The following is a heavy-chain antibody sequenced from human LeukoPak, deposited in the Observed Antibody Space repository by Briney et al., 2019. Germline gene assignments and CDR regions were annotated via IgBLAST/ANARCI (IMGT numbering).Heavy chain of an antibody. CDR3: AKALEVVGPSYYYYGMDV. J-gene: IGHJ6*02. Sequence: PGGSLRLSCAASGFTFSSYAMSWVRQAPGKGLEWVSAISGSGGSTYYADSLKGRFTISRDNSKNTLYLQMNSLRAEDTAVYYCAKALEVVGPSYYYYGMDVWGQGTTVTVSS. V-gene: IGHV3-23*01. CDR2: ISGSGGST. D-gene: IGHD2-15*01. CDR1: GFTFSSYA.